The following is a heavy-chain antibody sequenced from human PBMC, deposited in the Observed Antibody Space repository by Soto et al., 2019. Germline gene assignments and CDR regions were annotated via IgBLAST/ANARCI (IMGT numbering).Heavy chain of an antibody. CDR1: GFTFSSYA. J-gene: IGHJ6*02. V-gene: IGHV3-30-3*01. CDR2: ISYDGSNK. Sequence: QVQLVESGGGVVQPGRSLRLSCAASGFTFSSYAMHWVRQAPGKGLEWVAVISYDGSNKYYADSVKGRFTISRDNSKNPLYLQRNSQRAEDRAVFYCPGAAGAAPRTRSCTYGMAVWGQGTTVPVS. D-gene: IGHD2-2*01. CDR3: PGAAGAAPRTRSCTYGMAV.